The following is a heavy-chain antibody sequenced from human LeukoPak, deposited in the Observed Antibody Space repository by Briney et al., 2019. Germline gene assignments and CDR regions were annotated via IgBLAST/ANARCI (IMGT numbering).Heavy chain of an antibody. CDR3: ARARLGWLPLYYYYGMNV. CDR2: IYYSGST. V-gene: IGHV4-31*03. Sequence: SETLSLTCTVSGGSISSGGYYWSWLRQHPGKGLEWIGYIYYSGSTYYNPSLKSRVTISVDTSKNQFSLKLSSVTAADTAVYYCARARLGWLPLYYYYGMNVWGQGTTVTVSS. D-gene: IGHD5-24*01. J-gene: IGHJ6*02. CDR1: GGSISSGGYY.